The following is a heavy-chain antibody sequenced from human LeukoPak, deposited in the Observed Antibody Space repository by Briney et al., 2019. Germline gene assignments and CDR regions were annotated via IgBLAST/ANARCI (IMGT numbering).Heavy chain of an antibody. Sequence: SETLSLTCAVYGGSFSGYYWSWIRQPPGKGLEWIGEINHSGSTNYNPSLKSRVTISVDTSKNQFSLKLSSVTAADTAVYYCARIFGYYYYYMDVWGKGTTVTVSS. J-gene: IGHJ6*03. CDR2: INHSGST. V-gene: IGHV4-34*01. CDR1: GGSFSGYY. CDR3: ARIFGYYYYYMDV. D-gene: IGHD3-10*01.